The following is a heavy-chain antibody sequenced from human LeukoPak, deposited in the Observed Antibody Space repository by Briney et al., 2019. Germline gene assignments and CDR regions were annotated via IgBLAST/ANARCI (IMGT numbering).Heavy chain of an antibody. D-gene: IGHD6-19*01. CDR2: ITSKTDGGTT. CDR1: GFTFSDYY. V-gene: IGHV3-15*01. J-gene: IGHJ4*02. Sequence: GGSLRLSCAASGFTFSDYYMSWIRQAPGKGLEWVGRITSKTDGGTTDYAAPVKGRFTISRDDSKNTLYLQMNSLKTEDTAVYYCTTGGSGWSLGYWGQGTLVTVSS. CDR3: TTGGSGWSLGY.